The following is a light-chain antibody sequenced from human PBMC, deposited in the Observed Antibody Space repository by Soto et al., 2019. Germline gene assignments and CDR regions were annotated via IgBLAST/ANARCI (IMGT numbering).Light chain of an antibody. Sequence: EIVMTQSPATLSVSPGEKATLSCRASQSVTSYLAWYQQTPGQAPRLLIQGASARATDVPARFSGSGSGTDFTLTFSSLQSEDFAVYYCQQYSNWPWTFGQGTKVEI. CDR1: QSVTSY. V-gene: IGKV3-15*01. CDR2: GAS. CDR3: QQYSNWPWT. J-gene: IGKJ1*01.